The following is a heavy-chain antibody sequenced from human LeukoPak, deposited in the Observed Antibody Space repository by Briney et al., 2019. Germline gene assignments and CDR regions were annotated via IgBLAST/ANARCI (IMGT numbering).Heavy chain of an antibody. CDR1: VSTVTTSD. J-gene: IGHJ4*02. CDR2: MNPNSGNT. CDR3: AIGPGCISTTCPSYFDY. Sequence: GASVKVSCKAAVSTVTTSDITCVTRSSGQGLDWMGWMNPNSGNTGYAQKFQGRVTMTRNTTISTAYMELSSLSSEDTAVYYCAIGPGCISTTCPSYFDYWGQGTLVTVSS. D-gene: IGHD2-2*01. V-gene: IGHV1-8*02.